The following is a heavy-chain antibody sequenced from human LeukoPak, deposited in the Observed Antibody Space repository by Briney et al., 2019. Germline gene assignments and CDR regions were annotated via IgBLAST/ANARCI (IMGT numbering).Heavy chain of an antibody. CDR1: GFTFSSYG. CDR3: TVGYCSGTSCFPRFDP. V-gene: IGHV3-23*01. CDR2: ISGSGGST. J-gene: IGHJ5*02. D-gene: IGHD2-2*01. Sequence: GGSLRLSCAASGFTFSSYGMSWVRQAPGKGLEWVSAISGSGGSTYYADSVKGRFTISRDESKNTAYLQMNSLKTEDTAVYYCTVGYCSGTSCFPRFDPWGQGTLVTVSS.